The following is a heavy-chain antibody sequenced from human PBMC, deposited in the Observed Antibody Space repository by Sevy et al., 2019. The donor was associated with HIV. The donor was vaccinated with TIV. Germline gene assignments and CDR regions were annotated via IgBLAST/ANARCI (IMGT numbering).Heavy chain of an antibody. CDR3: STWYGGSFDL. D-gene: IGHD3-10*01. CDR1: GFTFSGSA. J-gene: IGHJ2*01. CDR2: IKNKANTYAT. Sequence: GGSLRLSCAASGFTFSGSAMHWVRQASGKGLEWVGHIKNKANTYATAYAASVKGRFTTSRDDSKSTAYLQMNNLKTEDTAVYYCSTWYGGSFDLWGRGTLVTVSS. V-gene: IGHV3-73*01.